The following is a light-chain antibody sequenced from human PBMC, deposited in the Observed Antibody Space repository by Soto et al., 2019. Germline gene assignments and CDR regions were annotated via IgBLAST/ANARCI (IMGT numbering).Light chain of an antibody. J-gene: IGLJ1*01. Sequence: QSVLTQPASVSGSPGQSITISCTGTNSDVGTHNLVSWYQQHPDKAPKLIIYEGTKRPSGVSNRFSGSKSGNTASLTISGLQAEDEDDYYCCSYALLLGTGTKVTVL. V-gene: IGLV2-23*01. CDR3: CSYALL. CDR1: NSDVGTHNL. CDR2: EGT.